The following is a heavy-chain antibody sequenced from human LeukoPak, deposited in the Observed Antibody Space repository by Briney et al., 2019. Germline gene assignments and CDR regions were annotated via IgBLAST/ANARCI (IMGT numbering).Heavy chain of an antibody. Sequence: GASVKVSCKASGYTFTSNAISWVRQAPGQGLEWMGWISVYNGNTNYAQKFQGRVTMTTDTSTSTAYMELRSLRSDDTAVYYCARSYYGSGTMTHFDYWGQGTLVTVSS. V-gene: IGHV1-18*01. CDR2: ISVYNGNT. J-gene: IGHJ4*02. D-gene: IGHD3-10*01. CDR1: GYTFTSNA. CDR3: ARSYYGSGTMTHFDY.